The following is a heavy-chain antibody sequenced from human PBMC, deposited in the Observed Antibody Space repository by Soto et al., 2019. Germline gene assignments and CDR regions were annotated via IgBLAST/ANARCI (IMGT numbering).Heavy chain of an antibody. D-gene: IGHD5-12*01. CDR3: ARHKWLQTPNFDY. CDR2: IFYSGST. Sequence: SETLSLTCSVSGGSISSSSYYWGWIRQPPGKGLEWIGSIFYSGSTYYSPSLKSRVTIAADTSKNQFSLKLSSVTAADTAVYYCARHKWLQTPNFDYWGQGTLVTVSS. CDR1: GGSISSSSYY. V-gene: IGHV4-39*01. J-gene: IGHJ4*02.